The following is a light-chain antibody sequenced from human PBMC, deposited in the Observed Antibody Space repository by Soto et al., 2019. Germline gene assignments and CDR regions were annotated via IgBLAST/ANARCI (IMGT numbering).Light chain of an antibody. J-gene: IGKJ4*01. CDR3: QQRSNWLT. CDR2: GAS. CDR1: QSLSSY. Sequence: VLTQSPGTLSLSPGQRATLSCRASQSLSSYLAWYQQKPGQAPRLLIYGASARATGIPDRFSGGGSGAEYTLTISRLEPEDFAVYYCQQRSNWLTFGGGTKVDI. V-gene: IGKV3-11*01.